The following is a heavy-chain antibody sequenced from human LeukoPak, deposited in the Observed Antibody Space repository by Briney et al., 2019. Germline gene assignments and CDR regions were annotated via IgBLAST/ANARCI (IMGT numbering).Heavy chain of an antibody. CDR3: ARSILRKCPPSTSCYPFDY. J-gene: IGHJ4*02. CDR2: INPNSGGT. V-gene: IGHV1-2*02. CDR1: GYTFTGYY. Sequence: ASVKVSCKASGYTFTGYYMHWVRQAPGQGLEWMGWINPNSGGTNYAQKFQGRVTMTRDTSISTAYMELSRPRSDNTAVYYCARSILRKCPPSTSCYPFDYWGQGTLVTVSS. D-gene: IGHD2-2*01.